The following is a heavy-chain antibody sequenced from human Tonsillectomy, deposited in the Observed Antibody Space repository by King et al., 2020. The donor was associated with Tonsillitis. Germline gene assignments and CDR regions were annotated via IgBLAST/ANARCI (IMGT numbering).Heavy chain of an antibody. CDR3: AKGSAMLPD. Sequence: DVQLVESGGNLVQPGGSLIISCAASGFTFNTYAMTWVRQSLGKGLEWVSSISASGGTTYYANSVKGRFTISRDNSNNTLFLQMSSLTTEHTAIYYCAKGSAMLPDWGHGTLVTVSS. D-gene: IGHD2-2*01. V-gene: IGHV3-23*04. CDR2: ISASGGTT. CDR1: GFTFNTYA. J-gene: IGHJ4*01.